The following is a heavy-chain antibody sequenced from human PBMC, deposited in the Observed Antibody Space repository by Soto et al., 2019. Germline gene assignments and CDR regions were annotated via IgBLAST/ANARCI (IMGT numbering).Heavy chain of an antibody. Sequence: QVQLVESGGGVVQPGRSLRLSCAASGFTFSSDGMHWVRQAPGKGLEWVAAISYDGSDKYYADSTKGRFTISRDNYKNTVFLQMNSLRPEDTALYYCAKHKCADIPFESWGQGTLVTVSS. J-gene: IGHJ4*02. D-gene: IGHD3-9*01. CDR2: ISYDGSDK. CDR1: GFTFSSDG. V-gene: IGHV3-30*18. CDR3: AKHKCADIPFES.